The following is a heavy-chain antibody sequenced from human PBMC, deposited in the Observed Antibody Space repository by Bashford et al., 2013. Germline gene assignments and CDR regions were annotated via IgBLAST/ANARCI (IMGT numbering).Heavy chain of an antibody. CDR2: LSFSGRA. CDR3: ARHSGSRVGAFDI. J-gene: IGHJ3*02. Sequence: SETLSLTCTFSDGSITASYLNWIRQPPWKGLEWIGSLSFSGRADYNTSLKSRVTISVDTSKNQFFLRLRSVTAADTAVYYCARHSGSRVGAFDIWGQGTMVTVSS. CDR1: DGSITASY. D-gene: IGHD1-26*01. V-gene: IGHV4-59*01.